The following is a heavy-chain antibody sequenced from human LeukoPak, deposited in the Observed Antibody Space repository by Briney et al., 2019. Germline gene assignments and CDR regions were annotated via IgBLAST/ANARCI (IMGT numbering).Heavy chain of an antibody. CDR1: GFTFSSYE. D-gene: IGHD3-10*01. Sequence: PGRSLRLSCAASGFTFSSYEMNWVRQAPGKGLEWVSYISSSGNTLYYADSVQGRFTISRDNAKNSLYLQMDSLTAEDTALYYCAREGAYGSGSYSLDYWGQGTLVTVSS. V-gene: IGHV3-48*03. CDR3: AREGAYGSGSYSLDY. CDR2: ISSSGNTL. J-gene: IGHJ4*02.